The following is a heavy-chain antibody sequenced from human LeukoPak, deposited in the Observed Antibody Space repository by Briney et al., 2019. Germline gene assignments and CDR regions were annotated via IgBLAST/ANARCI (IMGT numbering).Heavy chain of an antibody. CDR3: ARDLTERKYYIAF. D-gene: IGHD2-8*02. CDR1: GFTFSSFG. V-gene: IGHV3-30*02. J-gene: IGHJ4*02. Sequence: GGSLRLSCAASGFTFSSFGMHWVRQAPGEGLEWVAYIGYSGSDIYYADSVKGRFTISRDNSKNAVHLQLSSLRAADTALYSCARDLTERKYYIAFWGQGTLVTVSS. CDR2: IGYSGSDI.